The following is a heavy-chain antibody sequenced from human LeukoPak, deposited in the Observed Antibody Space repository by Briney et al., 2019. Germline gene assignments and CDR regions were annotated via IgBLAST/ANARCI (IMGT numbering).Heavy chain of an antibody. Sequence: SETLSLTCTVSGGSISSYYWSWIRQPPGKGLEWIGYIYYSGSTNYNPSLKSRVTISVGTSKNQFSLKLSSVTAADTAVYYCARDRLDWMDYGMDVWGQGTTVTVSS. CDR2: IYYSGST. CDR3: ARDRLDWMDYGMDV. D-gene: IGHD1-1*01. J-gene: IGHJ6*02. CDR1: GGSISSYY. V-gene: IGHV4-59*01.